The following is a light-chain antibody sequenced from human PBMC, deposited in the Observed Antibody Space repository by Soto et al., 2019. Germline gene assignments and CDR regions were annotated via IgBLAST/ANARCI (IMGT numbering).Light chain of an antibody. Sequence: NFILTQPHSVSESPGKTVIISCTRSSGSIASNYVHWYHQRPGSAPITVIHEDNQRPSGVPDRFSGSIDISSNLAYLTISGLKTDDEGDYYCQSYDSSTLYVFGAGPKLTVL. J-gene: IGLJ1*01. CDR2: EDN. CDR3: QSYDSSTLYV. CDR1: SGSIASNY. V-gene: IGLV6-57*04.